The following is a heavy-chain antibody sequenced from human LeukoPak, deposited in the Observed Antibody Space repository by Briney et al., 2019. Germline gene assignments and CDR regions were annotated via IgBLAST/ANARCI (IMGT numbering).Heavy chain of an antibody. CDR3: ARDLRLI. D-gene: IGHD2-8*01. Sequence: GGSLRLSCAASGFTFSSFSMNWVRQAPGKGLEWVSYISSSSGTIHYADSVKGRFTISRDNAKNSLYLQMNSLRDEATVVYYCARDLRLIWGQGTLVTVSS. CDR1: GFTFSSFS. J-gene: IGHJ4*02. V-gene: IGHV3-48*02. CDR2: ISSSSGTI.